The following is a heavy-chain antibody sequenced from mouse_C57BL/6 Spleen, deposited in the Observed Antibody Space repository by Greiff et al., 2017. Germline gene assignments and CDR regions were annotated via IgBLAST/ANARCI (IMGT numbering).Heavy chain of an antibody. CDR2: IDPSDSYT. CDR1: GYTFTSYW. V-gene: IGHV1-59*01. Sequence: VQLQQPGAELVRPGTSVKLSCKASGYTFTSYWMHWVKQRPGQGLEWIGVIDPSDSYTNYNQKFKGKATLTVDTSSSTAYMQLSSLTSEDSAVYYCARRTTVVARYYFDYWGQGTTLTVSS. CDR3: ARRTTVVARYYFDY. D-gene: IGHD1-1*01. J-gene: IGHJ2*01.